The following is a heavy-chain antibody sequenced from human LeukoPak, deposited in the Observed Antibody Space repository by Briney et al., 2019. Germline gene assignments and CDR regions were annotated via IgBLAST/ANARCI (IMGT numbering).Heavy chain of an antibody. CDR1: GGSISSYY. D-gene: IGHD2-2*01. J-gene: IGHJ3*02. CDR3: ARQKCTSTSCLTKNAFDI. Sequence: SETLSLTCTVSGGSISSYYWSWIRQPPGKGLEWIGYIYTSGSTNYNPSLKSRVTISVDTSKNQFSPDLSSVTAADTAVYYCARQKCTSTSCLTKNAFDIWGQGTMVTVSS. CDR2: IYTSGST. V-gene: IGHV4-4*09.